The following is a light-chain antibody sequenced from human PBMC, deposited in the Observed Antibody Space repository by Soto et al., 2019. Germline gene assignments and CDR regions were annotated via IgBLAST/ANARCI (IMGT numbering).Light chain of an antibody. J-gene: IGKJ1*01. V-gene: IGKV3-20*01. CDR1: QTVGTNF. CDR3: QHYSRTLPWT. Sequence: EIVLTQSPGTLSLSPEETATLSCRASQTVGTNFLAWYQQKPGQAPRLLMFGTSNRATDIPDRFGGSGSGTDFTLTLSRLEPEDVEVYYCQHYSRTLPWTFGQGTKVEIQ. CDR2: GTS.